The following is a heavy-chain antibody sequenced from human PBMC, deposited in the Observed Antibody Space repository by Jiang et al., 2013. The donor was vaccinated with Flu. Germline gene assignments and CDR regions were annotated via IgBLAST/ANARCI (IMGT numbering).Heavy chain of an antibody. Sequence: VQLVESGGGVVQPGRSLRLSCAASGFTFSSYAMHWVRQAPGKGLEWVAVISYDGSNKYYADSVKGRFTISRDNSKNTLYLQMNSLRAEDTAVYYCARGYIYGSGNPAEYFQHWGQGTLVTVSS. CDR1: GFTFSSYA. J-gene: IGHJ1*01. D-gene: IGHD3-10*01. CDR3: ARGYIYGSGNPAEYFQH. CDR2: ISYDGSNK. V-gene: IGHV3-30-3*01.